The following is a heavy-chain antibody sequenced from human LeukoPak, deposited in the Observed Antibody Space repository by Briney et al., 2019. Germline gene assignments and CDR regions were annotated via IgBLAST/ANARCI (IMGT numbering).Heavy chain of an antibody. D-gene: IGHD3-10*01. Sequence: ASVNVSCKASGYTFTSYGISWVRQAPGQGLEWMGWISAYNGNTNYAQRLQGRVTMTTDTSTSTAYMELRSLRSDDTAVYYCARWGVLLWFGELFGSHGMDVWGQGTTVTVSS. V-gene: IGHV1-18*01. J-gene: IGHJ6*02. CDR3: ARWGVLLWFGELFGSHGMDV. CDR2: ISAYNGNT. CDR1: GYTFTSYG.